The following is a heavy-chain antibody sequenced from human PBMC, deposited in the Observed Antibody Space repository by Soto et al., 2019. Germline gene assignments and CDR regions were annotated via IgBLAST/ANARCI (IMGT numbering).Heavy chain of an antibody. V-gene: IGHV3-15*01. Sequence: EVQLVESGGGLVKPGGSLRLSCAASGFTFSNAWMSWVRQAPEKGLEWIGRIKRETDGGTADYAAPVKGRFTISRDDSKNMLYLQMNSLKTEDTAIYFCTTAATTVTTIDYWGQGTLVTVSS. D-gene: IGHD4-17*01. CDR3: TTAATTVTTIDY. CDR1: GFTFSNAW. CDR2: IKRETDGGTA. J-gene: IGHJ4*02.